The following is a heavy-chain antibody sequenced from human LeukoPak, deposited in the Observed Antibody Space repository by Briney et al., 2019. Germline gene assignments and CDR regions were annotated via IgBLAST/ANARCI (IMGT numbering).Heavy chain of an antibody. Sequence: SGPTLVKPTQTLTLTCTFSGFSLTTSGVGVGWIRQPPGKALEWLAPLYWDDDKRYRPSLKTRLTITKDTSNNQVVLTMTNMDPVDTATYYCAHSSPYCSAGSCYPGKIDYWGQGTLVTVSS. J-gene: IGHJ4*02. CDR1: GFSLTTSGVG. CDR2: LYWDDDK. CDR3: AHSSPYCSAGSCYPGKIDY. D-gene: IGHD2-15*01. V-gene: IGHV2-5*02.